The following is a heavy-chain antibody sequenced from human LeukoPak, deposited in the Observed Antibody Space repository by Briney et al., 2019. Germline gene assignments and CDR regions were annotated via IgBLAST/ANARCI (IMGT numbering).Heavy chain of an antibody. V-gene: IGHV1-46*01. CDR1: GYTFTSYY. J-gene: IGHJ4*02. CDR3: ARGGLGYYDSSGYCDY. Sequence: ASVKVSCKASGYTFTSYYMHWVRQAPGQGLEWMGIINPSGGSTSYAQKFQGRVTMTRDMSTSTVYMELSSLRSEDTAVYYCARGGLGYYDSSGYCDYWGQGTLVTVSS. D-gene: IGHD3-22*01. CDR2: INPSGGST.